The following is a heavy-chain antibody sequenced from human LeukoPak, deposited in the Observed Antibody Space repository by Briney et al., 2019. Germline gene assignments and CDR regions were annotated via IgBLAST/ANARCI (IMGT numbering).Heavy chain of an antibody. CDR2: INHSGST. D-gene: IGHD3-10*01. V-gene: IGHV4-34*01. CDR3: ASAMVRGVPDAFDI. Sequence: PSETLSLTCTVSGGSISSYYWSWIRQPPGKGLEWIGEINHSGSTNYNPSLKSRVTISVDTSKNQFSLKLSSVTAADTAVYYCASAMVRGVPDAFDIWGQGTMVTVSS. J-gene: IGHJ3*02. CDR1: GGSISSYY.